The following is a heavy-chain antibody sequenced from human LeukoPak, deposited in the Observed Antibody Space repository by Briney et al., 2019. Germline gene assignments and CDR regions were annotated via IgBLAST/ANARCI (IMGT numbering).Heavy chain of an antibody. J-gene: IGHJ4*02. D-gene: IGHD6-13*01. CDR3: ARVAAAGIFDY. CDR2: VYYSGST. CDR1: GGSIISNAYH. V-gene: IGHV4-39*07. Sequence: SETLSLTCTVSGGSIISNAYHWGWIRQPPGKGLEWIGSVYYSGSTSYNPSLKSRVTISVDTSKNQFSLKLSSVTAADTAVYYCARVAAAGIFDYWGQGTLVTVSS.